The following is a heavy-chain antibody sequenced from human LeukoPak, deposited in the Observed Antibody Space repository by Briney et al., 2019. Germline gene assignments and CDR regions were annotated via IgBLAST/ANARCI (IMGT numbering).Heavy chain of an antibody. Sequence: GGSLRLSCAASGFTFSSYGMHWVRQAPGKGLEWVAVISYDGSNKYYADSVKGRFTISRDNSKNTLYLQMNSLRAEDTAVYYCAGHENFDYWGQGILVTVSS. CDR3: AGHENFDY. CDR1: GFTFSSYG. J-gene: IGHJ4*02. CDR2: ISYDGSNK. V-gene: IGHV3-30*03.